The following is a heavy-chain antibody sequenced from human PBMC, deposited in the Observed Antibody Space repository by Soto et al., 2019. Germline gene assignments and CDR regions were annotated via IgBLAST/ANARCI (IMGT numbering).Heavy chain of an antibody. J-gene: IGHJ2*01. CDR1: GFTFSSYA. CDR2: ISGSGGST. CDR3: AKDPQTGDLSRFWFFDL. V-gene: IGHV3-23*01. D-gene: IGHD7-27*01. Sequence: GESLRLSCAASGFTFSSYAMSWIRQAPGKGLEWVSAISGSGGSTYYADSVKRRLTISKENTKNTLYLQMNSLKAEETAVYYCAKDPQTGDLSRFWFFDLWGRGTLVTVYS.